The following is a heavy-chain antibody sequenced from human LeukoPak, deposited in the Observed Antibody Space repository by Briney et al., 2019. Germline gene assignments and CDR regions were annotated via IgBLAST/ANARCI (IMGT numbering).Heavy chain of an antibody. Sequence: PGGSLRLSCAASGFTFDDYAMHWVRQAPGKGLEWVSGISWNSGSIGYADSVKGRFTISRDNSKNSLYLQMNSLRAEDTALYYCAKDGSKAAGTNWFDPWGQGTLVTVSS. D-gene: IGHD6-13*01. CDR1: GFTFDDYA. V-gene: IGHV3-9*01. CDR2: ISWNSGSI. J-gene: IGHJ5*02. CDR3: AKDGSKAAGTNWFDP.